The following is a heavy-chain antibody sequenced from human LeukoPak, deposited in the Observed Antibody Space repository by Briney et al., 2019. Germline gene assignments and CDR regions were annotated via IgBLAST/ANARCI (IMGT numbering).Heavy chain of an antibody. Sequence: GGSLRLSCAASGFTFSSYGMHWVRQAPGKGLEWVAFIRYDGSNKYYADSVKGRFTISRDNSKNTLYLQMNSLRAEDTAVYYCAKDDLVGATMVYYYYYMDVWGKGTTVTVSS. CDR2: IRYDGSNK. CDR3: AKDDLVGATMVYYYYYMDV. CDR1: GFTFSSYG. J-gene: IGHJ6*03. D-gene: IGHD1-26*01. V-gene: IGHV3-30*02.